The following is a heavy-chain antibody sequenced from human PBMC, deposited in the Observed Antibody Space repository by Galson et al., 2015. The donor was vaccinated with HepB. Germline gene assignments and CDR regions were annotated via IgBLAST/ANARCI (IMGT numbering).Heavy chain of an antibody. D-gene: IGHD5-18*01. CDR2: IYYSGST. CDR3: AREAQLGCALGI. V-gene: IGHV4-31*03. Sequence: LSLTCTVSGGSISSGGYYWSWIRQRPGKGLEWIGYIYYSGSTYYNPSLKSRVTISVDTSKNQLSLKLSSVTAADTAVYYCAREAQLGCALGIWGQGTMVTVSS. J-gene: IGHJ3*02. CDR1: GGSISSGGYY.